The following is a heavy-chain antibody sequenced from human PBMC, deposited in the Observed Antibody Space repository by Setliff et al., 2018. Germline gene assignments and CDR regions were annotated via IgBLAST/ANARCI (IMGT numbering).Heavy chain of an antibody. CDR1: GYSISSGYN. D-gene: IGHD7-27*01. CDR3: ATLTGDRGVDY. CDR2: IYYRGST. Sequence: SETLSLTCAVSGYSISSGYNWGWIRQPPGKGLEWIASIYYRGSTSYNSSLKSRVSISVDTSKDQFSLNLNSVTAADTAVYYCATLTGDRGVDYWGQGRLVTVSS. V-gene: IGHV4-38-2*01. J-gene: IGHJ4*02.